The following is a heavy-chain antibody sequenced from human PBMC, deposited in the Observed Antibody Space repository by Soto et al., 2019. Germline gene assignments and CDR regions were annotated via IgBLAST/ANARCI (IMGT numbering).Heavy chain of an antibody. CDR3: AKDVDTAVVLYILGH. Sequence: PGGSLRLSCAASGFTFSIYAMSWVRQAPGKGLEWVSSISGGGGSTYYADSVKGRFTISRDNSKNTLYLQMNSLRVEDTAIYLCAKDVDTAVVLYILGHWGQGTLVTVS. CDR2: ISGGGGST. D-gene: IGHD5-18*01. J-gene: IGHJ4*02. V-gene: IGHV3-23*01. CDR1: GFTFSIYA.